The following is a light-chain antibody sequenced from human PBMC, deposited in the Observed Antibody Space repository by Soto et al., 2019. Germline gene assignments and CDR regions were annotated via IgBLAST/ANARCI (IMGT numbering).Light chain of an antibody. CDR1: SSNIGAGHD. V-gene: IGLV1-40*01. J-gene: IGLJ1*01. Sequence: QSVLTQPPSVSGAPGQRVTISCTGSSSNIGAGHDVHWYQQLPGTAPKLLIYGNGNRPSGVPERFSGSKSGTLASLAITGLQAEDEADYYCQSYDSSLSGSEVFGTGTKLTVL. CDR3: QSYDSSLSGSEV. CDR2: GNG.